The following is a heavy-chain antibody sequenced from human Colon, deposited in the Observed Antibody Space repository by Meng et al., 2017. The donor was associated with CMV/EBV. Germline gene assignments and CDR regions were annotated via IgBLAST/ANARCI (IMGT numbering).Heavy chain of an antibody. V-gene: IGHV3-11*01. CDR1: GFTFSDYY. CDR3: AKPQGYHSYYYQYGMDV. D-gene: IGHD2-2*01. J-gene: IGHJ6*02. CDR2: ISSSGSSI. Sequence: GESLKISCAASGFTFSDYYMTWIRQAPGKGLEWVSYISSSGSSIYYADSVRGRFTISRDNAKNSLSLQMNSLRAEDTAIYYCAKPQGYHSYYYQYGMDVWGRGTAVTVSS.